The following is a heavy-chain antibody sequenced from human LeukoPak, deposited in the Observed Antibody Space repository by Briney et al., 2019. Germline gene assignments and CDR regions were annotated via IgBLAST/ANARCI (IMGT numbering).Heavy chain of an antibody. CDR1: GASVSSGDYY. J-gene: IGHJ4*02. Sequence: PSQTLSLTCTVSGASVSSGDYYWSWIRQPPGKGLEWIEYFYYSGSTHYNPSLKSRVTISVDTSKNQFSLKLSSVTAADTAVYYCARDSYSYGPFDYWGQGTLVTVSS. V-gene: IGHV4-31*03. CDR3: ARDSYSYGPFDY. D-gene: IGHD5-18*01. CDR2: FYYSGST.